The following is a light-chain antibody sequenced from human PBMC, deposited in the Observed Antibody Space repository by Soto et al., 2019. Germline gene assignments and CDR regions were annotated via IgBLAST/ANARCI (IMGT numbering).Light chain of an antibody. CDR1: SSNVGTYNS. CDR3: CSYADNYTLA. J-gene: IGLJ2*01. Sequence: QSALTQPRSVSASPGQSVTISCTGTSSNVGTYNSVSWYQRHPAKAPKLIIYDVNERPSGVPDRFSGSKSGNTASLTISGLQAEDEGDYYCCSYADNYTLAFGGGTKVTVL. V-gene: IGLV2-11*01. CDR2: DVN.